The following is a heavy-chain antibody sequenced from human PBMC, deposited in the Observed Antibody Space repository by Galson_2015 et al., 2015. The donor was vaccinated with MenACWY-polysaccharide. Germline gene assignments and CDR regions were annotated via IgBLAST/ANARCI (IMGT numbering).Heavy chain of an antibody. J-gene: IGHJ6*03. CDR3: AKLRDRPTLLNDYTDF. CDR1: GFSFSDVA. CDR2: TTATGAYS. Sequence: SLRLSCAASGFSFSDVAMTWVRQAPGKGLEWVSATTATGAYSYYADSVKGRFTISRDNSKNTLSLQMNSLRAEDTAVYYCAKLRDRPTLLNDYTDFRGNGTAVTVSS. D-gene: IGHD2-15*01. V-gene: IGHV3-23*01.